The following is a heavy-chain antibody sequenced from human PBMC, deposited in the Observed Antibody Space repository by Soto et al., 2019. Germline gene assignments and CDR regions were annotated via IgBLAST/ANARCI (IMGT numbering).Heavy chain of an antibody. V-gene: IGHV3-23*01. CDR1: GFTFSSYA. Sequence: PGGSLRLSCAASGFTFSSYAMSWVRQAPGKGLEWVSAISGSGGSTYYADSVKGRFTISRDNSKNTLYLQMNSLRAEDTAVYYCAKDLRGSSAAGIGYAYFDYWGQGTLVTVSS. J-gene: IGHJ4*02. D-gene: IGHD6-13*01. CDR2: ISGSGGST. CDR3: AKDLRGSSAAGIGYAYFDY.